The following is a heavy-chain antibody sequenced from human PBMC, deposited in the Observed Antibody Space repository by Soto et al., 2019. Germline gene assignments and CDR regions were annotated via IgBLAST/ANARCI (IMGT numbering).Heavy chain of an antibody. CDR1: GYTFTSYG. CDR2: ISAYNGNT. Sequence: VKVSCKASGYTFTSYGISWVRQAPGQGLEWMGWISAYNGNTNYAQKLQGRVTMTTDTSTSTAYMELRSLRSDDTAVYYCAGVMQGITMVRGVITRVYYFDYWGQGTLVTVSS. D-gene: IGHD3-10*01. J-gene: IGHJ4*02. V-gene: IGHV1-18*01. CDR3: AGVMQGITMVRGVITRVYYFDY.